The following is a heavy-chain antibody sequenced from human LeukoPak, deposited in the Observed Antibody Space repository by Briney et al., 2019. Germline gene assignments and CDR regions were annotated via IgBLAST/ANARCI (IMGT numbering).Heavy chain of an antibody. CDR2: INPNSGGT. CDR1: GYTFTGYY. Sequence: ASVKVSCKASGYTFTGYYMHWVRQAPGQGLEWMGWINPNSGGTNYAQKFQGRVTMTRDTSISTAYMELSRLRSDDTAVYYCARAPSRDSSGPYGMDVWGQGTTVTVSS. D-gene: IGHD3-22*01. CDR3: ARAPSRDSSGPYGMDV. V-gene: IGHV1-2*02. J-gene: IGHJ6*02.